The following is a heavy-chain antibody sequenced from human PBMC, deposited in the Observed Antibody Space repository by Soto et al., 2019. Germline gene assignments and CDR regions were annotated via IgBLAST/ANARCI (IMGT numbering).Heavy chain of an antibody. CDR1: GYRFTSYC. CDR3: AGTHYYYYGMDV. V-gene: IGHV5-10-1*01. Sequence: GESLNISCKGSGYRFTSYCISWVRQMPGKGLEWMGRIDPSDSYTNYSPSFQGRVTISADKSISTAYLQWSSLKASDTAMYYCAGTHYYYYGMDVWGQGTTVTVSS. CDR2: IDPSDSYT. J-gene: IGHJ6*02.